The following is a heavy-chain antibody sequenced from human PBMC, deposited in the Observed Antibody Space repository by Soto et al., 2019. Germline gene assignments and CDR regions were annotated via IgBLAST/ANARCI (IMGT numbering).Heavy chain of an antibody. J-gene: IGHJ6*02. Sequence: QVQLQESGSGLVKPSQSLSLTCTVSGVSLNTADTWWSWIRQSPGKGLEFIGYYHSGGSTYYDASFRARVIISAVTSNCQFSLKLSSVTVADTAVYFCVRSRQMESGNDYGLDVWGQGTTVTVSS. CDR3: VRSRQMESGNDYGLDV. CDR1: GVSLNTADTW. D-gene: IGHD1-1*01. CDR2: YHSGGST. V-gene: IGHV4-30-4*01.